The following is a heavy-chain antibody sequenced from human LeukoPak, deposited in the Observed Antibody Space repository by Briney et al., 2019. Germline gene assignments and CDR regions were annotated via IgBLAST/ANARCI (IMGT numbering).Heavy chain of an antibody. Sequence: GGSLRLSCAASGFTFSSYAMSWVRQAPGKGLEWVSSITGSGYYMYSADSLKGRFTISRDNANNSLYLQMNSLGADDTAVYYCARSIAVAGTNFDYWGQGTLVTVSS. CDR3: ARSIAVAGTNFDY. CDR1: GFTFSSYA. CDR2: ITGSGYYM. D-gene: IGHD6-19*01. J-gene: IGHJ4*02. V-gene: IGHV3-21*01.